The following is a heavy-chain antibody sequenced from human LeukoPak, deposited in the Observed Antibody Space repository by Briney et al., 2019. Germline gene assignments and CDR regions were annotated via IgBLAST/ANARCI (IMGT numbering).Heavy chain of an antibody. V-gene: IGHV3-30-3*01. J-gene: IGHJ4*02. CDR2: ISYDGSNK. Sequence: PGRSLRLSCAASGFTFSSYAMHWVRQAPGKGLEWVAVISYDGSNKYYADSVKGRFTISRDNSKNTLYLQMNSLRAEDTAVYYCAGAYYYDSSGTFDYWGQGTLVTVSS. CDR1: GFTFSSYA. CDR3: AGAYYYDSSGTFDY. D-gene: IGHD3-22*01.